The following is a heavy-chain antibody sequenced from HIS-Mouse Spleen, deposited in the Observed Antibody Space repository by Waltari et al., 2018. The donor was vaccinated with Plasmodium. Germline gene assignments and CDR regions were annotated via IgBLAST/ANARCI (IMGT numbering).Heavy chain of an antibody. CDR2: IKQDGSEK. D-gene: IGHD6-6*01. V-gene: IGHV3-7*01. J-gene: IGHJ3*02. CDR3: ARGMKSSSSAFDI. CDR1: VFTFRSYW. Sequence: EVQLVESGGGLVQPGGSLRLSCAASVFTFRSYWMSWFRQAPGKGLEWVANIKQDGSEKYYVDSVKGRFTISRDNAKNSLYLQMNSLRAEDTAVYYCARGMKSSSSAFDIWGQGTMVTVSS.